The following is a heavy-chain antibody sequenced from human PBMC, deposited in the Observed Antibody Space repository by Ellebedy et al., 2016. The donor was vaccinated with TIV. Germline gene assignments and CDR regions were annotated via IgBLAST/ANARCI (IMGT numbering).Heavy chain of an antibody. CDR2: ISSLSTTV. D-gene: IGHD3-3*01. Sequence: PGGSLRLSCTAYGFTLSRYSMNWVRQAPGKGLEWVSDISSLSTTVHYADSVRGRFTISRDNANNSLFLEMTNLRVEDTAVYYCARVPQSRVFEVVKRMDVWGQGTMVSVSS. V-gene: IGHV3-48*04. J-gene: IGHJ6*02. CDR3: ARVPQSRVFEVVKRMDV. CDR1: GFTLSRYS.